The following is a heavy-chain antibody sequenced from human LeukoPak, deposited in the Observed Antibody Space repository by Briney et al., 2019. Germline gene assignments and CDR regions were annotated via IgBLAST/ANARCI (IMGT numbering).Heavy chain of an antibody. Sequence: EASVKVSCKASGGTFSSYAISWVRQAPGQGLEWMGGIIPIFGTANYAQKFQGRVTITTDESTSTAYMELSSLRSEDTAVYYCARGGSSGWYAFDIWGKGTMVTVSS. J-gene: IGHJ3*02. D-gene: IGHD6-19*01. CDR2: IIPIFGTA. CDR3: ARGGSSGWYAFDI. V-gene: IGHV1-69*05. CDR1: GGTFSSYA.